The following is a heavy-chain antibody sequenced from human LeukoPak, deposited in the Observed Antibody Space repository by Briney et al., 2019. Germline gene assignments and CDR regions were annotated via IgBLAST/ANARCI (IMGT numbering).Heavy chain of an antibody. CDR2: INHYGNT. V-gene: IGHV4-34*01. D-gene: IGHD6-19*01. Sequence: SETLSLTCAVYGGSFSGHFWSWIRRPPGKGLEWIGEINHYGNTNYNLSLKSRVTISVDTSKNQFSLKLSSVTAADTAVYYCARGQYKSGWYYEYWGQGTLVTVS. CDR1: GGSFSGHF. CDR3: ARGQYKSGWYYEY. J-gene: IGHJ4*02.